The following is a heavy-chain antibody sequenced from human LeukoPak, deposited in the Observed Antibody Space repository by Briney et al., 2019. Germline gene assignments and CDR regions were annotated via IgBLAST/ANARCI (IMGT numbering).Heavy chain of an antibody. V-gene: IGHV1-18*04. D-gene: IGHD1-26*01. CDR3: ARSSTWEPFDY. CDR1: KYTFTDSY. CDR2: IYPHNGNT. Sequence: ASVKVSCKASKYTFTDSYIHWVRQAPGQGLEWLGWIYPHNGNTNYAQKLQDRVSMTTATSTSTAYMELRGLRSDDTAVYYCARSSTWEPFDYWGQGTLVTVSS. J-gene: IGHJ4*02.